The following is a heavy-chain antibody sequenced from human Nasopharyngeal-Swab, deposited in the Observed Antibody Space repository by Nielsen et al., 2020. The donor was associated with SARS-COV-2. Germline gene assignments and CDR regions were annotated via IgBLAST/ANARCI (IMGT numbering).Heavy chain of an antibody. CDR1: GFTFNNYN. J-gene: IGHJ6*02. Sequence: GESLKLYCAASGFTFNNYNFNWVRQAPGKGLEWVSSISSSSRYIYYADSVKGRFTISRDNAKNSLYLQMNSLRAEDTAVYYCARDGLDYDFWSAYFMDVWGQGTTVTVSS. V-gene: IGHV3-21*01. CDR3: ARDGLDYDFWSAYFMDV. CDR2: ISSSSRYI. D-gene: IGHD3-3*01.